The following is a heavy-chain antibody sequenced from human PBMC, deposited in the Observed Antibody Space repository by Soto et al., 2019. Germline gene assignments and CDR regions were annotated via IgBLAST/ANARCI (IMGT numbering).Heavy chain of an antibody. J-gene: IGHJ4*02. Sequence: EVQLVESGGGLIQPGGSLRLSCAASGFTVSSNYMSWVRQAPGKGLEWVSVIYSGGSTYYADSVKGRFTISRHNSKNTLYLQMNSLRAEDTAVYYCASHLGDNLSDYFDYWGQGTLVTVSS. CDR3: ASHLGDNLSDYFDY. CDR2: IYSGGST. CDR1: GFTVSSNY. V-gene: IGHV3-53*01. D-gene: IGHD3-16*01.